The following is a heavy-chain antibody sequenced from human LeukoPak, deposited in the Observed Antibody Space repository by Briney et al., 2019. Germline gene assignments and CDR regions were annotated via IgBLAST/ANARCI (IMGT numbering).Heavy chain of an antibody. CDR2: INPNSGGT. D-gene: IGHD6-13*01. CDR1: GYTFTGYY. J-gene: IGHJ4*02. Sequence: ASVKVSCKASGYTFTGYYMHWVRQAPGQGLELMGWINPNSGGTNYAQKFQGRVTMTRDTSISTAYMELSRLRSDDTAVYYCAREYSSSFRPFDYWGQGTLVTVSS. V-gene: IGHV1-2*02. CDR3: AREYSSSFRPFDY.